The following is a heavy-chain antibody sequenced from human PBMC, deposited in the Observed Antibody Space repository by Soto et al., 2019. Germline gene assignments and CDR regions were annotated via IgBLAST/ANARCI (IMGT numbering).Heavy chain of an antibody. CDR3: VRVTVAGRMDV. V-gene: IGHV4-59*01. CDR2: IYYSGST. J-gene: IGHJ6*02. Sequence: QVQLQESGPGLVKPSETLSLTCTVSGGSISSYYWSWIRQPPGKGLEWIGYIYYSGSTNYNPSLKSRVTISVDTSKNQFSLKLSSVTAADTAVYYCVRVTVAGRMDVWGQGTTVTVSS. D-gene: IGHD6-19*01. CDR1: GGSISSYY.